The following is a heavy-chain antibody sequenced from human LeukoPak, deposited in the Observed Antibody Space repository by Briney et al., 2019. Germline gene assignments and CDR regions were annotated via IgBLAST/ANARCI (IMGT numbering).Heavy chain of an antibody. CDR3: ARDPGYCSSTSCYGGGVDY. CDR2: ISSSSSYT. V-gene: IGHV3-11*06. Sequence: GGSLRLSCAASGFTFSDYYMSWTRQAPGKGLEWVSYISSSSSYTNYADSVKGRFTISRDNAKNSLYLQMNSLRAEDTAVYYCARDPGYCSSTSCYGGGVDYWGQGTLVTVSS. D-gene: IGHD2-2*01. CDR1: GFTFSDYY. J-gene: IGHJ4*02.